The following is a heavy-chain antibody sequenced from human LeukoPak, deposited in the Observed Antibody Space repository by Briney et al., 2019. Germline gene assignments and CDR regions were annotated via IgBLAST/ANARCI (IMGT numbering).Heavy chain of an antibody. CDR2: IDPSGGGT. Sequence: ASVKVSCKASGYTFTSYYMHWVRQAPGQGLEWMGIIDPSGGGTSYAQKFQGRVTMTRDTSTSTVYMELSSLRSEDTAVYYCASLGSGNSPIIDFDYWGQGTLVTVSS. V-gene: IGHV1-46*01. J-gene: IGHJ4*02. CDR3: ASLGSGNSPIIDFDY. CDR1: GYTFTSYY. D-gene: IGHD3-10*01.